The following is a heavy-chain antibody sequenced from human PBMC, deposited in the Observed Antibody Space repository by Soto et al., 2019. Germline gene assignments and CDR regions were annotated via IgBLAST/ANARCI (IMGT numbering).Heavy chain of an antibody. Sequence: PGGSLRLSCEASGFTFDDYAMHWVRQVPGKGLEWVSLISWDGDNTFYADSVKGRFTISRDSSKDTLYLQMNSLRSEDSALYYCGKDFDMDGYSHYIDHWGHGTLVTVSS. J-gene: IGHJ4*01. CDR1: GFTFDDYA. D-gene: IGHD4-4*01. V-gene: IGHV3-43*01. CDR2: ISWDGDNT. CDR3: GKDFDMDGYSHYIDH.